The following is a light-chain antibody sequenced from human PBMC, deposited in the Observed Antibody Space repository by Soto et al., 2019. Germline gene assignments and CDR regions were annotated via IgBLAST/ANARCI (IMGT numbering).Light chain of an antibody. J-gene: IGKJ1*01. CDR1: QSINTY. CDR2: AAS. V-gene: IGKV1-39*01. Sequence: DIQMTQSPSSLSASVGDRVTITCRASQSINTYLNWYQQKPGKAPKFLIHAASSLQSGVPSRFSGSGSGTFFTLTIRSLQPDDIATYYCQQYNIYPWTFGQGTKVEIK. CDR3: QQYNIYPWT.